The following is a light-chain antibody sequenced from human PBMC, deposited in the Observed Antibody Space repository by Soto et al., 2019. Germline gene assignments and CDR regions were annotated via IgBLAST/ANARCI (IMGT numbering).Light chain of an antibody. CDR3: HQYASAPLT. CDR1: QSVGNNF. V-gene: IGKV3-20*01. CDR2: HAS. Sequence: EIVLTQSPGTLSLSPGERAALSCRASQSVGNNFLGWYQQKPGQSPRLLIYHASNRATGIPDRFSGTASGTEFTLTISRLEPEDFAVYFFHQYASAPLTFGRGTQVEIK. J-gene: IGKJ4*01.